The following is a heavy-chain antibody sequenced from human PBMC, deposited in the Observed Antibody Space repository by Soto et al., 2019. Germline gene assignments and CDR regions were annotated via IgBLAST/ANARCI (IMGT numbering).Heavy chain of an antibody. CDR2: ISGSGRST. Sequence: EEQLLESGGGLVQPGGSLRLSYAASGFTFGSYAMSWVRQAPGKGLEWVSAISGSGRSTYYPDSVKGRFTISRDNSKNTLYLQMNSLRAEDTAVYYCAKFIYRTWLGFFDYWGQGTLVTVSS. CDR3: AKFIYRTWLGFFDY. D-gene: IGHD6-19*01. V-gene: IGHV3-23*01. J-gene: IGHJ4*02. CDR1: GFTFGSYA.